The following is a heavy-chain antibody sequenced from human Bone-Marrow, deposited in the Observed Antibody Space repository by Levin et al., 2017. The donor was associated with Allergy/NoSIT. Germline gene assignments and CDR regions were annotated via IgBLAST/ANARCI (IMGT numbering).Heavy chain of an antibody. CDR3: AKARMQQLVQVYYYMDV. J-gene: IGHJ6*03. D-gene: IGHD6-13*01. V-gene: IGHV3-23*01. CDR2: ISGSGGST. CDR1: GFTFSSYA. Sequence: GESLKISCAASGFTFSSYAMSWVRQAPGKGLEWVSAISGSGGSTYYADSVKGRFTISRDNSKNTLYLQMNSLRAEDTAVYYCAKARMQQLVQVYYYMDVWGKGTTVTVSS.